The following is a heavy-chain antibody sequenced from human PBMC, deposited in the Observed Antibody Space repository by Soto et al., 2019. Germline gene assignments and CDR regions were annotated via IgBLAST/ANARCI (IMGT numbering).Heavy chain of an antibody. D-gene: IGHD3-10*01. CDR2: IKSKTDGGTT. J-gene: IGHJ4*02. V-gene: IGHV3-15*01. CDR1: GFTFGASA. CDR3: TTELSITLVRGIKDLAY. Sequence: GGSLRLSCAASGFTFGASALQWVRQASGKGLEWVGRIKSKTDGGTTDYAAPVKGRFTISRDDSKNTLYLQMNSLKTEDTAVYYCTTELSITLVRGIKDLAYWGQGTLVTVSS.